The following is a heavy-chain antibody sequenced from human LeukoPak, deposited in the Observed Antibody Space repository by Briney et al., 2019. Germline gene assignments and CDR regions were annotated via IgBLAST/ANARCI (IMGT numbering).Heavy chain of an antibody. J-gene: IGHJ4*02. CDR3: ARRGRPNYYDSSGYYVY. V-gene: IGHV1-18*01. CDR2: ISAYNGNT. CDR1: GYTFTSYG. Sequence: ASVKVSCKASGYTFTSYGISWVRQAPGQGLEWVGWISAYNGNTNYAQKLQGRVTMTTDTSTSTAYMELRSLRSDDTAVYYCARRGRPNYYDSSGYYVYWGQGTLVTVSS. D-gene: IGHD3-22*01.